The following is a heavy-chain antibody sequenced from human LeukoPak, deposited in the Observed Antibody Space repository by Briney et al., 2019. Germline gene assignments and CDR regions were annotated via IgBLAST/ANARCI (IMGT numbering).Heavy chain of an antibody. J-gene: IGHJ5*02. CDR2: INPNSGGT. D-gene: IGHD3-9*01. Sequence: ASVKVSCKASGYTFTDYYVHWMRQAPGQGLEWMGWINPNSGGTNYAQKFPGTVNMTRDTSISTAYMELTRLRSDETAVYSCARERGNYDILTDYYEGNGLDPWGQGTLVTVSS. V-gene: IGHV1-2*02. CDR1: GYTFTDYY. CDR3: ARERGNYDILTDYYEGNGLDP.